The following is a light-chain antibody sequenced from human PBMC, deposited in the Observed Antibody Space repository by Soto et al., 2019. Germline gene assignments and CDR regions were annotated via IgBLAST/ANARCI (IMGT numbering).Light chain of an antibody. Sequence: EIVMTQSPGTLSVSPGERVTLSCRASQSISSKLAWYQQKPGQTPSLLMYDVSTRAAGIPARFSGSGSGTEFTVTISSLQSEDFVVYYCQQYNNWPYTFGQGTKLEIK. CDR3: QQYNNWPYT. J-gene: IGKJ2*01. CDR1: QSISSK. V-gene: IGKV3-15*01. CDR2: DVS.